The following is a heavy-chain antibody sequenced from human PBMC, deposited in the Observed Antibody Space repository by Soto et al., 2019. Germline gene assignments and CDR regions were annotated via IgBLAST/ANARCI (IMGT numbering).Heavy chain of an antibody. Sequence: TLSLTCTVSGGSISSSSYYWGWIRQPPGKGLEWIGSIYYSGSTYYNPSLKSRVTISVDTSKNQFSLKLSSVTAADTAVYYCARQLELRDAFDIWGQGTMVTVSS. CDR1: GGSISSSSYY. CDR3: ARQLELRDAFDI. V-gene: IGHV4-39*01. J-gene: IGHJ3*02. D-gene: IGHD1-7*01. CDR2: IYYSGST.